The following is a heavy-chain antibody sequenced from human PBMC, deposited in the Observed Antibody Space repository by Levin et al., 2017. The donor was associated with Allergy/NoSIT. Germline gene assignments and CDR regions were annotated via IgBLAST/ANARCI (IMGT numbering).Heavy chain of an antibody. CDR3: ARDRDIDYYYYGMDV. D-gene: IGHD2-15*01. CDR1: GYSISSGYY. CDR2: IYHSGST. J-gene: IGHJ6*02. Sequence: SETLSLTCAVSGYSISSGYYWGWIRQPPGKGLEWIGSIYHSGSTYYNPSLKSRVTISVDTSKNQFSLKLSSVTAADTAVYYCARDRDIDYYYYGMDVWGQGTTVTVSS. V-gene: IGHV4-38-2*02.